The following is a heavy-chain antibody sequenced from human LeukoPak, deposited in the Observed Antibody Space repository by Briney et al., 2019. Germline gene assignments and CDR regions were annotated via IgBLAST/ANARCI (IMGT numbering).Heavy chain of an antibody. V-gene: IGHV5-51*01. Sequence: GESLKISRKGSGYSFPSFWIGRVRQMPGKGLEWMGVIYPADSDTRYSPSFQGQVTISADKSTSTAHLQWSTLKASDTAIYYCARQSAAAQYTNWFDPWGQGTLVTVSS. CDR2: IYPADSDT. CDR1: GYSFPSFW. D-gene: IGHD2-2*01. J-gene: IGHJ5*02. CDR3: ARQSAAAQYTNWFDP.